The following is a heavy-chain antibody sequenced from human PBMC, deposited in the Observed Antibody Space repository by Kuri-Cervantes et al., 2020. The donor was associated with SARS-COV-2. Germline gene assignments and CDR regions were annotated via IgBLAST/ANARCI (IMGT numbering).Heavy chain of an antibody. CDR2: IDPDGSYT. CDR1: GFTFSGHW. CDR3: VRDGDHWNFDY. D-gene: IGHD1-1*01. J-gene: IGHJ4*02. V-gene: IGHV3-74*01. Sequence: GGSLRLSCAASGFTFSGHWIHWVRQAPGKGLVWVSRIDPDGSYTNNADSVKGRFTLSRDNAKNMLFPQMNSLRAEDTAVYYCVRDGDHWNFDYWGQGTLVTVSS.